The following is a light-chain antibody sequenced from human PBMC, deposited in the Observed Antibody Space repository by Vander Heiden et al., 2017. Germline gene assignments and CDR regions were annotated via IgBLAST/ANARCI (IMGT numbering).Light chain of an antibody. CDR2: RDT. Sequence: SYDLTQPPSVSVSPGQTDPITCTGAKLECQYASWYQHRPGQSPVMVIYRDTERPSNIPGRFSGSSSGNTATLTISGTQALDEGDYYCQAWDLGTAVVFGGGTKLTVL. V-gene: IGLV3-1*01. CDR3: QAWDLGTAVV. J-gene: IGLJ2*01. CDR1: KLECQY.